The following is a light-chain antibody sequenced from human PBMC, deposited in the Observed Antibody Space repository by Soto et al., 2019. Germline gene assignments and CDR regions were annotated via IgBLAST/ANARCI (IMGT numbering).Light chain of an antibody. CDR2: HVA. V-gene: IGLV2-11*01. Sequence: QSALTQPRSVSGSPGQSVTISCIGTSSDVGGHNFVSWYQQHPGKAPKLMIYHVAERPSGVPDRFPGSKSGNTASLTISGVQAEDEADYYCCSYAGTFTWVFGGGTKLTVL. CDR1: SSDVGGHNF. CDR3: CSYAGTFTWV. J-gene: IGLJ3*02.